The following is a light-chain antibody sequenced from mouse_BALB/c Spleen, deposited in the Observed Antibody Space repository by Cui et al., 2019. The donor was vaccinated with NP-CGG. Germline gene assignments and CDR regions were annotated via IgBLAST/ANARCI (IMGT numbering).Light chain of an antibody. CDR2: GTN. CDR3: ALWYSNHWV. J-gene: IGLJ1*01. V-gene: IGLV1*01. Sequence: VVALEFALTTSPGETVTLTCRSSTGAVTTSNYANWVQEKPDHLFTGLIGGTNNRAPGIPARFSGSLIGDKAALTITGAQTEDEAIYFCALWYSNHWVFGGGTKLTVL. CDR1: TGAVTTSNY.